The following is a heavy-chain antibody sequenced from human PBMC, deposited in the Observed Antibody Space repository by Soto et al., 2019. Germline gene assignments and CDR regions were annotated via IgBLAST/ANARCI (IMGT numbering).Heavy chain of an antibody. J-gene: IGHJ4*02. CDR2: IYSDGSHQ. CDR3: VRDVTVTSYFDF. CDR1: GFTFSRFG. V-gene: IGHV3-33*01. Sequence: QEQLVESGGGVVQPGRSLRLSCAASGFTFSRFGMHWVRQAPDKGLEWVAVIYSDGSHQFYSDSVKGRFTISRDNVENTLYLQMSNPRAEDTAVYYCVRDVTVTSYFDFWGQGTLVTVSS. D-gene: IGHD4-17*01.